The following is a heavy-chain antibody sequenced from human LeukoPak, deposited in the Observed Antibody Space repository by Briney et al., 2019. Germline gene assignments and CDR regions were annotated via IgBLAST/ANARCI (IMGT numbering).Heavy chain of an antibody. CDR3: ARRTYYYGAGSYNNNYYYYMDV. D-gene: IGHD3-10*01. J-gene: IGHJ6*03. V-gene: IGHV1-18*01. CDR1: RYPFTNSG. Sequence: ASVRVSCKASRYPFTNSGISWVRQAPGQGLEWMECISGYNGDTNSAKTLQGRVTMTTDTSTSTTYMELRSLRSDDTAVYYCARRTYYYGAGSYNNNYYYYMDVRGKGTTVTVSS. CDR2: ISGYNGDT.